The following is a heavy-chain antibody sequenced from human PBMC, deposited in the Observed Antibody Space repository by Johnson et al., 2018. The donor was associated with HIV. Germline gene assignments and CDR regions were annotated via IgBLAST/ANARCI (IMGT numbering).Heavy chain of an antibody. V-gene: IGHV3-33*08. Sequence: QVQLVESGGGEVQPGRSLRLSCAASGFTFSNYGMHWVRQAPGKGLEWVAFIRYDGDITYYVDSVKGRFTISTDNSKNTLYLQMNSLRAEDTAVYYCARSRIGTFDAFDIWGQGTMVTVSS. CDR3: ARSRIGTFDAFDI. CDR2: IRYDGDIT. CDR1: GFTFSNYG. J-gene: IGHJ3*02. D-gene: IGHD1-1*01.